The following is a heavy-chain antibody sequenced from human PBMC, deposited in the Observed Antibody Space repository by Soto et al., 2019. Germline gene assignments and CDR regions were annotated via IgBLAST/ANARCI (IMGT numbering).Heavy chain of an antibody. D-gene: IGHD5-12*01. CDR2: ISAYNGAT. J-gene: IGHJ4*02. V-gene: IGHV1-18*01. CDR1: GYTFTNFG. CDR3: AQDGGGSSGYGIDY. Sequence: QVQLIQSGAELKKLGASVKVSCETSGYTFTNFGVSWVRQAPGQGPEWMGWISAYNGATEYAQKVQGRITITTNTSTSTAYMELRSLTSDDTAVYYCAQDGGGSSGYGIDYWGQGTLVTVSA.